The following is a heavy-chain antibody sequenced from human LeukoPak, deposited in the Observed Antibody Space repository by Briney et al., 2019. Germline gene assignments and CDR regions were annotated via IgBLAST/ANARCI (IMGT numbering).Heavy chain of an antibody. CDR3: AKVIRGGYGMDV. D-gene: IGHD3-10*01. V-gene: IGHV3-48*02. J-gene: IGHJ6*02. Sequence: GGSLRLSCAASGFTFSSFGMNWVRQAPGKGLEWVSYISDSSTLTYYADSAKGRFTISRDNAKNSLSLQLNSLRDEDTAVYFCAKVIRGGYGMDVWGQGTTVTVSS. CDR1: GFTFSSFG. CDR2: ISDSSTLT.